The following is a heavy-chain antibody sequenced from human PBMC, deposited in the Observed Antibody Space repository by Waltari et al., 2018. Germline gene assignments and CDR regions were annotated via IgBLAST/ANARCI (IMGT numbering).Heavy chain of an antibody. D-gene: IGHD6-13*01. CDR2: FSGSGGSK. CDR3: AKMRIRSWYINYFDY. J-gene: IGHJ4*02. Sequence: EVQLVESGGGLVQPGGSMRLSCAASGFPFSSSAMSWVRQTPGKGLEWVSAFSGSGGSKYYADSVKGRFTISRDNSKNTLYLQMNSLRAEDTAVYYCAKMRIRSWYINYFDYWGQGTLVTVSS. CDR1: GFPFSSSA. V-gene: IGHV3-23*04.